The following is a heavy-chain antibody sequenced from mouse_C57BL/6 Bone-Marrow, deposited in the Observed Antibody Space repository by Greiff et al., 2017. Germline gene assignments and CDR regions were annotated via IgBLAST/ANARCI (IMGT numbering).Heavy chain of an antibody. Sequence: QVQLQQPGAELVKPGASVKVSCKASGYTFTSYWMHWVKQRPGQGLEWIGRIHPSDSDTNYNQKFKGKATLTVDKSSSTAYMQLSSLTSEDSAVYDWAIWGTTVVAPSAMDYWGQGTSVTVSA. V-gene: IGHV1-74*01. D-gene: IGHD1-1*01. CDR1: GYTFTSYW. CDR2: IHPSDSDT. CDR3: AIWGTTVVAPSAMDY. J-gene: IGHJ4*01.